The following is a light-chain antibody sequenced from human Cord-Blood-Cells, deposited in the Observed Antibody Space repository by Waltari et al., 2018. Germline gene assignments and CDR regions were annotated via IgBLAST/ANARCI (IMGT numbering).Light chain of an antibody. CDR3: QQYDNLPIT. V-gene: IGKV1-33*01. J-gene: IGKJ5*01. Sequence: IQLTQSPSSLPAPVGDRVTITCQASQDISNYLNWYQQKPGKAPKLLIYDASNLETGVPSRFSGSGSGTDFTFTISSLQPEDIATYYCQQYDNLPITFGQGTRLEIK. CDR1: QDISNY. CDR2: DAS.